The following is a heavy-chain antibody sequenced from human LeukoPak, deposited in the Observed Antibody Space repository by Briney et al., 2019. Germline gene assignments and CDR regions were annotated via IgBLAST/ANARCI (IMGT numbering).Heavy chain of an antibody. J-gene: IGHJ4*02. D-gene: IGHD5-12*01. CDR3: VRGGYRGFDYEY. Sequence: GGTLRLSRAASGSTFSTYSMNWLRRAPGRGPECGSSISPDRNYKHYVDSVKGRFTISRDNAKSSLYLQMNSLRAEDTAVYYCVRGGYRGFDYEYWGQGTLVTVSS. V-gene: IGHV3-21*01. CDR1: GSTFSTYS. CDR2: ISPDRNYK.